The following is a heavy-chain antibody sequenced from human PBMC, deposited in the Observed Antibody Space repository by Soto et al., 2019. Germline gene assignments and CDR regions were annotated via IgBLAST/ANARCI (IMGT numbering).Heavy chain of an antibody. Sequence: PGGSLRLSCAASGFTFSDYGIHWVRQSPGKGLEGVAVISYEGSKTYYADSVKGRFTISRDNSKNTLYLQMASLRPEDTAVHYCAKDHWAAYSGYAIRNDLDVWGQGTTVTVSS. J-gene: IGHJ6*02. CDR3: AKDHWAAYSGYAIRNDLDV. CDR2: ISYEGSKT. CDR1: GFTFSDYG. D-gene: IGHD5-12*01. V-gene: IGHV3-30*18.